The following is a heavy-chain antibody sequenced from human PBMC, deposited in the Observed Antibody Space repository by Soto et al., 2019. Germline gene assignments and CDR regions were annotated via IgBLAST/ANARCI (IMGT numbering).Heavy chain of an antibody. J-gene: IGHJ4*02. CDR3: ERVATAMTYDF. Sequence: GWSLRLSCAASGFSLSTNTMHWVRQVPGKGLEWVASTSNDGRRKYYADFVKGRFTISRDTANNILYLEMNSLRAEDTSLYYCERVATAMTYDFWGQGTQVTASS. CDR1: GFSLSTNT. V-gene: IGHV3-30*04. CDR2: TSNDGRRK. D-gene: IGHD2-21*02.